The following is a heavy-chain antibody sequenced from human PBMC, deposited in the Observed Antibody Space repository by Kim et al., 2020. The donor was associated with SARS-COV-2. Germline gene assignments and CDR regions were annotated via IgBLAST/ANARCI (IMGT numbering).Heavy chain of an antibody. J-gene: IGHJ4*02. V-gene: IGHV6-1*01. D-gene: IGHD6-6*01. CDR2: TYYRSKWSS. CDR1: GDSVSSNSAS. Sequence: SQTLSLTCAISGDSVSSNSASWTWIRQSPSRGLEWLGSTYYRSKWSSDYAVSVKGRITISPDTSKNQFSLQLNSVTPEDTAVYYCVRASRGSSDFNYWGQGTLVTVSS. CDR3: VRASRGSSDFNY.